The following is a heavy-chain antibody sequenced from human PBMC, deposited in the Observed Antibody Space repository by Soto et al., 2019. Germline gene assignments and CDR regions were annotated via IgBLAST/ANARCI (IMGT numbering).Heavy chain of an antibody. J-gene: IGHJ3*02. CDR2: ISAYNGNT. Sequence: SVKVSCKASGYTFTSYGISWVRQAPGQGLEWMGWISAYNGNTNYAQKLQGRVTMTTDTSTSTAYMELRSLRSDDTAVYYCASTSVSHDAFDIWGQGTMVTVSS. D-gene: IGHD3-16*02. CDR3: ASTSVSHDAFDI. CDR1: GYTFTSYG. V-gene: IGHV1-18*01.